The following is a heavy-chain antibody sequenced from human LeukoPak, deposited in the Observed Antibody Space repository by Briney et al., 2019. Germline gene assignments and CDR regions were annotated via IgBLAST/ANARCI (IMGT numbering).Heavy chain of an antibody. D-gene: IGHD3-9*01. CDR3: VKGGYDILTGYQRIDY. V-gene: IGHV3-64D*06. Sequence: PGGSLRLSCSASGFTFRNYAMHWVRQAPGKGLAYVSAITSNGGSTYYADSVKGRFTISRDNSKNTLYLQMSSLRAEDTAVYYCVKGGYDILTGYQRIDYWGQGTLVTVSS. CDR2: ITSNGGST. J-gene: IGHJ4*02. CDR1: GFTFRNYA.